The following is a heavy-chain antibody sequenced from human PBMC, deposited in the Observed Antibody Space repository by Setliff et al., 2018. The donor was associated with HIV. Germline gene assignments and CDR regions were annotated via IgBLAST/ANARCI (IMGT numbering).Heavy chain of an antibody. J-gene: IGHJ4*02. CDR1: GGTFSSYA. Sequence: SVKVSCKASGGTFSSYAISWVRQAPGQGLEWMGGIIPIFGTVKYAQKFQGRVTITADGSTSTAYMEVSRLRSEDTAVYYCARGGVLRYFDWAYWGQGTLVTVSS. CDR2: IIPIFGTV. V-gene: IGHV1-69*13. D-gene: IGHD3-9*01. CDR3: ARGGVLRYFDWAY.